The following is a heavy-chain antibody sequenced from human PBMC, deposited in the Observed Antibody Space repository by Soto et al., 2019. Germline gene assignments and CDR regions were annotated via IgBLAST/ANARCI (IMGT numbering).Heavy chain of an antibody. CDR1: GGSISSSNW. V-gene: IGHV4-4*02. CDR2: IYHSGST. J-gene: IGHJ4*02. CDR3: ARGGAELNFYYFDY. Sequence: QVQLQESGPGLVKPSGTLSLTCAVSGGSISSSNWWSWVRQPPGKGLEWIGEIYHSGSTNYNPSLESRVNIAVDKPKNQCSLKLGSVTAADRAVYYCARGGAELNFYYFDYWGQGTLVTVSS. D-gene: IGHD1-26*01.